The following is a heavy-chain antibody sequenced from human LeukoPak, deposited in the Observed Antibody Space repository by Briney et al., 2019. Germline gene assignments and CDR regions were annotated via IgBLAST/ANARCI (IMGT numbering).Heavy chain of an antibody. J-gene: IGHJ4*02. Sequence: GGSLRLSCAASGFTFSSAAMTWVRQAPGRGLELVSTVTGSDDRTYYADSVKGRFTISRDYSRNMLHLQMNSLRVEDTAMYYCAKGPQLNSGYHPDYWGQGTLVTVSS. CDR3: AKGPQLNSGYHPDY. CDR1: GFTFSSAA. V-gene: IGHV3-23*01. CDR2: VTGSDDRT. D-gene: IGHD3-22*01.